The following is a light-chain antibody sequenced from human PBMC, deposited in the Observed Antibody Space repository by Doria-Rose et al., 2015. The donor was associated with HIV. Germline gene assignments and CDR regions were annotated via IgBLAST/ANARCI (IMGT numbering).Light chain of an antibody. J-gene: IGLJ1*01. CDR3: AAWDDSRDGYV. CDR1: SSNLGSNA. Sequence: SVVTQPPSASGTPGQRVTISCSGSSSNLGSNAVNWYQQLPGTAPKLLIYNNNQRPSGVPDRFSASKAGTSASLAISGLRSDDEADYYCAAWDDSRDGYVFGTGTTVTVL. V-gene: IGLV1-44*01. CDR2: NNN.